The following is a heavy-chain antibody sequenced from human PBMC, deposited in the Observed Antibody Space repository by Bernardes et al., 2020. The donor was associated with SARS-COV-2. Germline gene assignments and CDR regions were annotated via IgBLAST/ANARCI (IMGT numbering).Heavy chain of an antibody. V-gene: IGHV4-34*01. Sequence: ETLSLTCAVYGGSLSGYYWNWIRQPPGKGLEWIGEINYSGTTNYNPSLKSRVTISVDTSKNQFSLKLSSVTAADTAVYYCARAVWGQGTTVTVSS. J-gene: IGHJ6*02. CDR2: INYSGTT. CDR3: ARAV. CDR1: GGSLSGYY.